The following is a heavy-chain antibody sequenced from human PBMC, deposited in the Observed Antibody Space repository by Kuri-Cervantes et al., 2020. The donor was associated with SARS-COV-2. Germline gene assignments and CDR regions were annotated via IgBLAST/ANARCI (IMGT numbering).Heavy chain of an antibody. J-gene: IGHJ4*02. D-gene: IGHD5-18*01. CDR3: ATGVRGYSYGPDY. V-gene: IGHV3-21*01. CDR1: GFTFSSYS. Sequence: GGSLRLSCAASGFTFSSYSMNWVRQAPGKGLEWVSSISSSSSYISHADSMKGRFTISRDSAKNSLYLQMNSLRAEDTAVYYCATGVRGYSYGPDYWGQGTLVTVSS. CDR2: ISSSSSYI.